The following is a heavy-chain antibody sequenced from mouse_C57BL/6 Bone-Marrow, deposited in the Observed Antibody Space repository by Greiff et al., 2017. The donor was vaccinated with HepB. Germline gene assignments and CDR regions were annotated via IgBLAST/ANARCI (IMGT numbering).Heavy chain of an antibody. Sequence: VKLVESGPGLVAPSQSLSITCTVSGFSLTSYGVDWVRQSPGKGLEWLGVIWGVGSTNYNSALKSRLSISKDNSKSQVFLKMNSLQTDDTAMYYCASLLPSYAMDYWGQGTSVTVSS. V-gene: IGHV2-6*01. CDR3: ASLLPSYAMDY. J-gene: IGHJ4*01. CDR2: IWGVGST. D-gene: IGHD1-1*01. CDR1: GFSLTSYG.